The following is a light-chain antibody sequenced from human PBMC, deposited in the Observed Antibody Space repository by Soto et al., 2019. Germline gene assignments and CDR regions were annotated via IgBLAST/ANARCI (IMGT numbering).Light chain of an antibody. V-gene: IGKV1-33*01. J-gene: IGKJ4*01. CDR3: LQYDNIPLT. CDR2: DAC. CDR1: QDISNY. Sequence: DIQMTQSPSSLSASVGDRVTITCQASQDISNYLNWYQQKPGKAPKLLIYDACNLETGVSSRFSVSGSGTDFTFIIISLQPEDIATYYCLQYDNIPLTFGGGTKVEIK.